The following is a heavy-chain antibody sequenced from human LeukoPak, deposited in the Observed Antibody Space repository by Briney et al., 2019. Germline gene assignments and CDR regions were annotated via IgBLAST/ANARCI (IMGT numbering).Heavy chain of an antibody. Sequence: PSETLSLTCTVSGGSISSSSHYWGWIRQPPGKGLEWIGVSTYYNPSLKNRVTISRDTSKNQFSLKLSSVTAADTAVYYCARNERGTAMVTSFDYWGQGTLVTVSS. D-gene: IGHD5-18*01. CDR1: GGSISSSSHY. CDR2: VST. J-gene: IGHJ4*02. V-gene: IGHV4-39*01. CDR3: ARNERGTAMVTSFDY.